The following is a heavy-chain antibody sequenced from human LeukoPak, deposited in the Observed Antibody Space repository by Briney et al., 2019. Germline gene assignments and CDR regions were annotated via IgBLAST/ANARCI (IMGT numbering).Heavy chain of an antibody. CDR1: GYTFTSYD. CDR3: ARSYYERGPQPN. Sequence: ASVKVSCKASGYTFTSYDINWVRQATGQGLEWMGWMNPKSGYTGHAQRFQGRVTITRDTSISYMELSSLRSEDTAVYYCARSYYERGPQPNWSRGTLVTVSS. J-gene: IGHJ4*02. CDR2: MNPKSGYT. V-gene: IGHV1-8*03. D-gene: IGHD3-22*01.